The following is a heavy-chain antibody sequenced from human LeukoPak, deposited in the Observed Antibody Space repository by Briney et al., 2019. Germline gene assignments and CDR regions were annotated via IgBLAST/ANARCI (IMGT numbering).Heavy chain of an antibody. CDR1: GFTFSSNA. Sequence: GGSLRLSCAASGFTFSSNAMSWVRQAPGKGLEWVAVIPYDGSNKYYADSVKGRFTISRDNSKNTLYLQMNSLRAEDTAVYYCAKAYGILTGYYIYWGQGTLVTVSS. CDR2: IPYDGSNK. CDR3: AKAYGILTGYYIY. J-gene: IGHJ4*02. D-gene: IGHD3-9*01. V-gene: IGHV3-30*18.